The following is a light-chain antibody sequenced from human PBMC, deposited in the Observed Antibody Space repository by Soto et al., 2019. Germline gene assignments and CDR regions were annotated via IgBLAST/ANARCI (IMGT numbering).Light chain of an antibody. CDR1: QSISSW. CDR2: KAS. J-gene: IGKJ2*01. CDR3: HQYNSYPYT. Sequence: DIQMTQSPSTLSASVGDRVTITCRASQSISSWLAWDQQKPGKAPKLLIYKASSLESGVPSRFSGSGSGTAFTLTISSLQPDDFATYYCHQYNSYPYTFGQWTKLEIK. V-gene: IGKV1-5*03.